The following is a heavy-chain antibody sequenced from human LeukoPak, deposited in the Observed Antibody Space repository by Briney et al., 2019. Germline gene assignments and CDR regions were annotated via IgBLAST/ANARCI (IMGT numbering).Heavy chain of an antibody. V-gene: IGHV1-24*01. CDR2: FDPEDGET. D-gene: IGHD3-3*01. CDR1: GYTLTELS. CDR3: ARGQGITIFGVVIILSWFDP. J-gene: IGHJ5*02. Sequence: ASVKVSCKVSGYTLTELSMHWVRQAPGKGLEWMGGFDPEDGETIYAQKFQGRVTMTRDTSTSTVYMELSSLRSEDTAVYYCARGQGITIFGVVIILSWFDPWGQGTLVTVSS.